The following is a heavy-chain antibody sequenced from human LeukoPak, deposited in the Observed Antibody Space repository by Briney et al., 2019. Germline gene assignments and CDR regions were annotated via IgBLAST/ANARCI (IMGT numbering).Heavy chain of an antibody. V-gene: IGHV4-34*01. CDR3: ASRGFWSGYYQNDY. D-gene: IGHD3-3*01. J-gene: IGHJ4*02. CDR2: INHSGST. Sequence: SETLSLTCAVYGGSFSGYYWSWIRQPPGEGLEWIGEINHSGSTNYNPSLKSRVTISVDTSKNQFSLKLSSVTAADTAVYYCASRGFWSGYYQNDYWGQGTLVTVSS. CDR1: GGSFSGYY.